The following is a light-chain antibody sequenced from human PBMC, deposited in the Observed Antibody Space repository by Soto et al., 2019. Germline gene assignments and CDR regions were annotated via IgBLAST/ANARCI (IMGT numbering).Light chain of an antibody. V-gene: IGKV3-20*01. CDR2: GAS. Sequence: EIVLTQSPGTLSLSPGERATLSCRASQSVSSSYLAWYQQKPGQAPRLLIYGASSRATGIPDRFSGSGSGTDFTLTISRLEPEDFAVYYCQQYGSSPWTFGHGTSWIS. CDR3: QQYGSSPWT. J-gene: IGKJ1*01. CDR1: QSVSSSY.